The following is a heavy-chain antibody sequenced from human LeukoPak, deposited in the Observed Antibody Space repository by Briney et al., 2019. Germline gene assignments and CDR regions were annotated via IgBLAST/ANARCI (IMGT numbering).Heavy chain of an antibody. CDR1: GGSISSYY. J-gene: IGHJ4*02. V-gene: IGHV4-39*01. CDR3: ARHGGVYFDY. D-gene: IGHD3-16*01. CDR2: IYYSGST. Sequence: SETLSLTCTVSGGSISSYYWSWIRQPPGKGLEWIGSIYYSGSTYYNPSLKSRVTISVDTSKNQFSLKLSSVTAADTAVYYCARHGGVYFDYWGQGTLVTVSS.